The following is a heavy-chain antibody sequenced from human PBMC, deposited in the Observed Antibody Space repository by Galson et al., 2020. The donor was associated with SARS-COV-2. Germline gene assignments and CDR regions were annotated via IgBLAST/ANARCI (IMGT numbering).Heavy chain of an antibody. V-gene: IGHV3-9*01. CDR2: ISWNTGSI. CDR1: GFTFDDYA. D-gene: IGHD3-10*01. CDR3: AKFYGSGSLFDY. Sequence: GGSLRLSCAASGFTFDDYAMHWVRQAPGKGLEWVSGISWNTGSIGYSDSVKGRFTISRDNAKNSLYLQMNSLRAEDTALYYCAKFYGSGSLFDYWGQGTLVTVSS. J-gene: IGHJ4*02.